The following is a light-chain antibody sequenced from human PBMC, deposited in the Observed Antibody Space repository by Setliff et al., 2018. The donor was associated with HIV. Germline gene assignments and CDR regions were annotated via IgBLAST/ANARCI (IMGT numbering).Light chain of an antibody. V-gene: IGLV2-14*02. CDR1: SNDVGRYDL. J-gene: IGLJ1*01. Sequence: QSVLTQPASVSGSPGQSITISCTGTSNDVGRYDLVSWYQQHPARAPKLIIYQATRRPSGVSNRFSGSKSGNTASLTISGLQAEDEADYYCSSYTIETSYVFGTGTKVTVL. CDR2: QAT. CDR3: SSYTIETSYV.